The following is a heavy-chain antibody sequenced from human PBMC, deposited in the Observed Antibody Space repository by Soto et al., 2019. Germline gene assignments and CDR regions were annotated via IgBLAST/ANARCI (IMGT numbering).Heavy chain of an antibody. J-gene: IGHJ6*02. D-gene: IGHD5-12*01. CDR1: GFTFSSYA. CDR2: ISYDGSNK. Sequence: QVQLVESGGGVVQPGRSLRLSCAASGFTFSSYAMHWVRQAPGKGLEWVAVISYDGSNKYYADSVKGRFTISRDNSKNTLYLQMNSLRAEDTAVYYCARDYYRFNRAYGFSMDVCGQGTTVTVSS. CDR3: ARDYYRFNRAYGFSMDV. V-gene: IGHV3-30-3*01.